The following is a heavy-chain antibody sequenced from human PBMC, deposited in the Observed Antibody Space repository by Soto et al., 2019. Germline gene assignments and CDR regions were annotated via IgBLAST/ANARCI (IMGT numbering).Heavy chain of an antibody. CDR3: ARRIYGDWYFDL. D-gene: IGHD3-16*01. V-gene: IGHV4-4*02. Sequence: QVQLQESGPGLVKPSGTLSLTCAVSGDSTSNSNWWRWVRQPPGKGLEWIGEVHYSGSTNYNPSLKTRVPISIDTSKNHFSLKVSSVTAADTAVYYCARRIYGDWYFDLWGRGTLVTVTS. CDR1: GDSTSNSNW. J-gene: IGHJ2*01. CDR2: VHYSGST.